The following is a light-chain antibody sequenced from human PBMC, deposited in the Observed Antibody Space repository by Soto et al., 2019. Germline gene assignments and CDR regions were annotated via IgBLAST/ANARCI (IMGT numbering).Light chain of an antibody. CDR3: HQYENWPKT. CDR2: GTY. V-gene: IGKV3-15*01. CDR1: QSVAGN. Sequence: IALTQSPATLSVSPGERASLSCRASQSVAGNLAWYQQKPGQAPRLLIYGTYVRATGIPARFSGSGSGTEFTLTISSLQSEDFAVYYCHQYENWPKTFGQGTKVDI. J-gene: IGKJ1*01.